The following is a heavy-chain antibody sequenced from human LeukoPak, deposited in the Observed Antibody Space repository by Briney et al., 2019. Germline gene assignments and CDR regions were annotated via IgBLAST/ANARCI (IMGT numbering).Heavy chain of an antibody. V-gene: IGHV4-34*01. D-gene: IGHD6-13*01. CDR2: INHSGST. Sequence: PSETLSLTCAVYGGSFSGYYWSWIRQPPGKGLESIGEINHSGSTNYKPSLKSRVTISVDTSKNQFSLKLSSVTAADTAVYYCASSSSWYYGMDVWGQGTTVTVSS. CDR1: GGSFSGYY. J-gene: IGHJ6*02. CDR3: ASSSSWYYGMDV.